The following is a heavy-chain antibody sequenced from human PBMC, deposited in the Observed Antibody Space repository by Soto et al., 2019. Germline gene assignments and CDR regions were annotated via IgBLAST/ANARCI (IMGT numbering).Heavy chain of an antibody. J-gene: IGHJ4*02. D-gene: IGHD5-12*01. V-gene: IGHV2-5*02. CDR2: IYWDDDK. Sequence: QITLKESGPTLVKPTQTLTLTCTFSGFSLSTSGVGVGWIRQPPGKALEWLALIYWDDDKRYSPSLKSRLTITKDTSKNQVVLTMTNMDPVDTATYYCAYRREIYSGFDCWGQGTLVTVSS. CDR3: AYRREIYSGFDC. CDR1: GFSLSTSGVG.